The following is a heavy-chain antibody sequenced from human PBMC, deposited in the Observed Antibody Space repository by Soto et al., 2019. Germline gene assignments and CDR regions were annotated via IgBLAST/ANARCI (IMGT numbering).Heavy chain of an antibody. CDR3: VRTLSFSLGFYYYGMDV. J-gene: IGHJ6*02. CDR1: GYSFTSYW. D-gene: IGHD3-16*01. CDR2: IYPGDSDT. V-gene: IGHV5-51*01. Sequence: PGESLKISCRGSGYSFTSYWIGWVRQMPGKGLEWMGIIYPGDSDTRYSPSFQGQVTISADTSISTAYLQWSSLKASDTAMYYCVRTLSFSLGFYYYGMDVWGQGTTVTVSS.